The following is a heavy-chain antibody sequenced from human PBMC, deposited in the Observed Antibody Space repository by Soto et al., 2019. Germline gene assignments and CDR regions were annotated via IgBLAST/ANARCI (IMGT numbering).Heavy chain of an antibody. V-gene: IGHV4-39*01. Sequence: SETLSLTCTVSGGSISSSSYYWGWIRQPPGKGLEWIGSIYYSGSTYYNPSLKSRVTISVDTSKNRFSLKLSSVTAADTAVYFCASPAGADYTFDYWGRGTLVTVSS. D-gene: IGHD4-4*01. CDR3: ASPAGADYTFDY. CDR1: GGSISSSSYY. CDR2: IYYSGST. J-gene: IGHJ4*02.